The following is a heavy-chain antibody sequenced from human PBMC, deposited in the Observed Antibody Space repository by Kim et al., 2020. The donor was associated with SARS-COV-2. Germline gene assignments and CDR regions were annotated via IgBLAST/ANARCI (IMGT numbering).Heavy chain of an antibody. V-gene: IGHV1-18*01. D-gene: IGHD3-16*01. CDR3: ARGAWGEPRFDY. CDR2: T. Sequence: TNCAEKIQGRVTLTRDTSTNTAYMELRSLRSDDTALYYCARGAWGEPRFDYWGQGTLLTVSS. J-gene: IGHJ4*02.